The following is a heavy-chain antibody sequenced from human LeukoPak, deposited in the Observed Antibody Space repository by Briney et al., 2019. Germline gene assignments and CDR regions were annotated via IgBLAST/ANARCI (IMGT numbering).Heavy chain of an antibody. V-gene: IGHV4-59*08. Sequence: SETLSLTSTVSGGSISSYYWSWIRQPPGKGLEWIGYIYYSGSTNYNPSLKSRVTISVDTSKNQFSLKLSSVTAADTAVYYCARNPLLYDSSGYYTYWYFDLWGRGTLVTVSS. D-gene: IGHD3-22*01. J-gene: IGHJ2*01. CDR1: GGSISSYY. CDR3: ARNPLLYDSSGYYTYWYFDL. CDR2: IYYSGST.